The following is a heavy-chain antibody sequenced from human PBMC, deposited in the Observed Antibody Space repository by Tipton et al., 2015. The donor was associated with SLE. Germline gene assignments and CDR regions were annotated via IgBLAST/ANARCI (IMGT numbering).Heavy chain of an antibody. J-gene: IGHJ4*02. CDR3: ARNPALGAFDY. V-gene: IGHV4-34*01. CDR2: INHSGST. Sequence: GLVKPSETLSLTCAVYGGSFSGYYWSWIRQPPGKGLEWIGEINHSGSTNYNPSLKSRVTLSVDTSKNQFSLKLSSVTAADTAVYYCARNPALGAFDYGGQGTLITVSS. D-gene: IGHD2-2*01. CDR1: GGSFSGYY.